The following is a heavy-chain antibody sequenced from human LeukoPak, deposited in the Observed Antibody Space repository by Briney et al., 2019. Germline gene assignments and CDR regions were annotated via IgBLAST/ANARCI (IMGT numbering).Heavy chain of an antibody. D-gene: IGHD2-8*02. J-gene: IGHJ5*02. Sequence: ASVKVSCKASGYTFTSYYMHWARQAPGQGLEWMGIINPSGGSTSYAQKFQGRVTMTRDTSTSTVYMELSSLRSEDTAVYYCARAGPFRRFDPWGQGTLVTVSS. V-gene: IGHV1-46*01. CDR1: GYTFTSYY. CDR2: INPSGGST. CDR3: ARAGPFRRFDP.